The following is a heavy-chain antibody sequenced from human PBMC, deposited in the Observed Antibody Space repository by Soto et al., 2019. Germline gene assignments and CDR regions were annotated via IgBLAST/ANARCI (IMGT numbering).Heavy chain of an antibody. CDR3: AKDGTTAGIHYYGMDV. J-gene: IGHJ6*02. Sequence: PGVSRIISCAASGFTFSSYAMHWVRQAPGKGLEWVAVISYDGSNKYYADSVKGRFAISRDNSKNTLFLQMNSLRAEDTALYFCAKDGTTAGIHYYGMDVWGQGTTVTVSS. D-gene: IGHD2-2*02. CDR2: ISYDGSNK. V-gene: IGHV3-30*09. CDR1: GFTFSSYA.